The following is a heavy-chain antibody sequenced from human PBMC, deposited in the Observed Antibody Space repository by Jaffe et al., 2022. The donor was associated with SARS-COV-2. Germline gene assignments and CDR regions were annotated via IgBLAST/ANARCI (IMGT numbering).Heavy chain of an antibody. D-gene: IGHD2-8*02. CDR1: GFTFSSYG. CDR3: AKAPCGLCARWDFDY. CDR2: ISYDGSNK. V-gene: IGHV3-30*18. Sequence: QVQLVESGGGVVQPGRSLRLSCAASGFTFSSYGMHWVRQAPGKGLEWVAVISYDGSNKYYADSVKGRFTISRDNSKNTLYLQMNSLRAEDTAVYYCAKAPCGLCARWDFDYWGQGTLVTVSS. J-gene: IGHJ4*02.